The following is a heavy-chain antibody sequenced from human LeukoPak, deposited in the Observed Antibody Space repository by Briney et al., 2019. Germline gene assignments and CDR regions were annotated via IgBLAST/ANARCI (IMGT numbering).Heavy chain of an antibody. CDR3: ARGSRDWNDIGGWFDP. V-gene: IGHV1-69*04. Sequence: SVKVSCKASGGTFSSYAISWVRQAPGQGLEWMGRIIPILGIANYAQKFQGRVTITADKSTSTAYMELSSLRSEDTAVYYCARGSRDWNDIGGWFDPWGQGTLVTVSS. J-gene: IGHJ5*02. CDR1: GGTFSSYA. D-gene: IGHD1-1*01. CDR2: IIPILGIA.